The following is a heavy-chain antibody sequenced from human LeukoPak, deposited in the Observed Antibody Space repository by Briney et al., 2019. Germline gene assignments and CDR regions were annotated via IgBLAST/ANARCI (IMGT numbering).Heavy chain of an antibody. Sequence: GGSLRLSCAASGSTFTDHYMSWIRQAPGKGLEWLSYISSSGTTIYYADSVKGRLTTSRDNAKDSLYLQMNSLRAEDTAVYYCARGAGPLFDPWGQGTLVTVSS. V-gene: IGHV3-11*01. CDR2: ISSSGTTI. J-gene: IGHJ5*02. CDR1: GSTFTDHY. CDR3: ARGAGPLFDP.